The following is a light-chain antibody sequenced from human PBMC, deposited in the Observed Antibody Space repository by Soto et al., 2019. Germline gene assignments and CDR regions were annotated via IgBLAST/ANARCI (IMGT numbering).Light chain of an antibody. Sequence: QPVLTQPPSESGTPGQRVTISCSGSSSNIGSNTVNWYQQLPGTAPKLLIYSNNQRPSGVPDRFSGSKSGTSASLAISGLQSEDEADYYCAAWDDSLNGHWVFGGGTKVTVL. CDR2: SNN. CDR1: SSNIGSNT. V-gene: IGLV1-44*01. J-gene: IGLJ3*02. CDR3: AAWDDSLNGHWV.